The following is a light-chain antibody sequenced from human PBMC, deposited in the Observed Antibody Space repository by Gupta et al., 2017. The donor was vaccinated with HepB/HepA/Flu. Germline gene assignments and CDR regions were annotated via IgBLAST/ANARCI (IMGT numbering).Light chain of an antibody. CDR3: QSADSIGTYVV. V-gene: IGLV3-25*03. J-gene: IGLJ3*02. Sequence: SYELTQPPSVSVSPGQTARITCSGDALPKQYAYWYQPKPGQAPVLVIYKDRERPSGIPERFSGSSSGTTVTLTISGVQAEDEADYYCQSADSIGTYVVFGGGTKLTVL. CDR1: ALPKQY. CDR2: KDR.